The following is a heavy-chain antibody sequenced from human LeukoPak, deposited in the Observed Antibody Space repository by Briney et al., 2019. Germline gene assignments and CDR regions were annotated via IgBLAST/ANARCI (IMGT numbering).Heavy chain of an antibody. CDR3: AKGKAGSYYPWFDP. CDR1: GFTFSDYY. Sequence: GGSLRLSCAASGFTFSDYYMSWIRQAPGKGLEWVSYISSSGSTIYYADSVKGRFTISRDNSKNTLYLQMNSLRAEDTAVYYCAKGKAGSYYPWFDPWGQGTLVTVSS. CDR2: ISSSGSTI. V-gene: IGHV3-11*01. D-gene: IGHD3-10*01. J-gene: IGHJ5*02.